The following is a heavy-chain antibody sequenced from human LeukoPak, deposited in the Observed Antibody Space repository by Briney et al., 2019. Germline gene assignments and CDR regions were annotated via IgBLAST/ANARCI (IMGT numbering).Heavy chain of an antibody. D-gene: IGHD6-13*01. CDR3: ARVDIAAAGYFDY. CDR1: GGSISSYY. V-gene: IGHV4-59*01. CDR2: MYNSGST. J-gene: IGHJ4*02. Sequence: PSETLSLTCTVYGGSISSYYWSWIRQPPGKGLEWIGYMYNSGSTSHNPSLKSRVTISVDTSKNQFSLKLSSVTAADTAVYYCARVDIAAAGYFDYWGQGTLVTVSS.